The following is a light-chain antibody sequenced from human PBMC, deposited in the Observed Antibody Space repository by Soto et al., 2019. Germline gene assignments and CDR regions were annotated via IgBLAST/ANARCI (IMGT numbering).Light chain of an antibody. Sequence: ETVMTQSPATLSVSPGERATLSCRASQSVSTNLAWYQQKPGQAPRLLIYGASSRATGIPARFSGRGSETEFTLTISSLQSEDLALYYCQQYNNWPRTFGQGTKVEIK. CDR1: QSVSTN. CDR3: QQYNNWPRT. J-gene: IGKJ1*01. V-gene: IGKV3-15*01. CDR2: GAS.